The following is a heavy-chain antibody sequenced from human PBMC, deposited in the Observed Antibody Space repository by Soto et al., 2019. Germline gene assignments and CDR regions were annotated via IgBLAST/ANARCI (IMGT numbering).Heavy chain of an antibody. J-gene: IGHJ6*02. V-gene: IGHV1-69*01. CDR3: ARAAMVPNYYYYYGMDV. Sequence: QVQLVQSGAEVKKPGSSVKVSCKASGGTFSSYAISWVRQAPGQGLEWMGGIIPIFGTANYAQKFQGRVTITADESTSTAYMELSSLRSKDTAVYYCARAAMVPNYYYYYGMDVWGQGTTVTVSS. CDR2: IIPIFGTA. CDR1: GGTFSSYA. D-gene: IGHD5-18*01.